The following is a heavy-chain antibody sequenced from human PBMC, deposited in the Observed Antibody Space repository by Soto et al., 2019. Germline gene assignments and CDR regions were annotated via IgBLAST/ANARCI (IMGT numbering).Heavy chain of an antibody. CDR3: ARALLQGDF. CDR2: INPNDGST. V-gene: IGHV1-46*01. Sequence: QVQLVQSGAEVTKPGASVKVSCKASGYIFIHYYIHWVRQAPGQGLEWMAIINPNDGSTNYAQKFQGRVTVTRDTCTSTVSMELKSLGYDDTAVYFCARALLQGDFWGQGTLVTVSS. D-gene: IGHD2-21*01. J-gene: IGHJ4*02. CDR1: GYIFIHYY.